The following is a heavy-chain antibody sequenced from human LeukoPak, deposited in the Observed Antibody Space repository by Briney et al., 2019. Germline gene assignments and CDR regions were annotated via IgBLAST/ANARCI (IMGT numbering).Heavy chain of an antibody. Sequence: ASVKVSCKASGYTFTSYDINWVRQATGQGLEWMRWMNPNSGNTGYAQKFQGRVTMTRNTSISTPYMELSSLRSEDTAVYYCARVRTRYYDILTGYYKGYYYYYMDVWGKGTTVTVSS. CDR2: MNPNSGNT. CDR1: GYTFTSYD. CDR3: ARVRTRYYDILTGYYKGYYYYYMDV. J-gene: IGHJ6*03. V-gene: IGHV1-8*01. D-gene: IGHD3-9*01.